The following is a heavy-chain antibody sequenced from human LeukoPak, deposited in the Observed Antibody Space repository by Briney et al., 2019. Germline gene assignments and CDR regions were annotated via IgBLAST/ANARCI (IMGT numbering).Heavy chain of an antibody. CDR1: GYTFSNYG. J-gene: IGHJ4*02. Sequence: ASVKVSSKASGYTFSNYGISWVRQAPGQGLEWMAWIAGDRIYAPQFQGRLIISTDPSTSTAYMELRSLRSDDTAVYYCARDFWNLYENNDSNRDFDNWGQGTLLTVSS. CDR3: ARDFWNLYENNDSNRDFDN. CDR2: IAGDR. V-gene: IGHV1-18*01. D-gene: IGHD7-27*01.